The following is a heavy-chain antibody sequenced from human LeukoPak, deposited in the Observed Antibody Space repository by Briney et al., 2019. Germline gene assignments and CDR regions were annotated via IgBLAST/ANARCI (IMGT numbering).Heavy chain of an antibody. D-gene: IGHD6-13*01. J-gene: IGHJ6*03. CDR3: WITIAVGGRQFAYYYYMDV. CDR2: IYTSGST. CDR1: CGSISTYY. Sequence: PSETLSLTCTISCGSISTYYWSWIRQPAGKGLEWIGRIYTSGSTNYNPSLKSRVTISVDKSKKQFSLTLSSVTAADTRAYYSWITIAVGGRQFAYYYYMDVWGKGTTVTVSS. V-gene: IGHV4-4*07.